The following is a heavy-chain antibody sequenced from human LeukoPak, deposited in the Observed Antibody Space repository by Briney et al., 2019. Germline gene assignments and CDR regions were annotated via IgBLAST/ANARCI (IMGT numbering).Heavy chain of an antibody. CDR3: ARDGLGYCSGGSCYGGGDY. CDR1: GYTFTSYG. D-gene: IGHD2-15*01. V-gene: IGHV1-18*01. CDR2: ISAYNGNT. J-gene: IGHJ4*02. Sequence: ASVKVSCKASGYTFTSYGISWVRQAPGQGLEWMGWISAYNGNTNYAQKFQGRVTMTRDTSISTAYMELSRLRSDDTAVYYCARDGLGYCSGGSCYGGGDYWGQGTLVTVSS.